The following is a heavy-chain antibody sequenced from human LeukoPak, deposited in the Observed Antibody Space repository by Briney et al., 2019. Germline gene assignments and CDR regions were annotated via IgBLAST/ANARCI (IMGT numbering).Heavy chain of an antibody. D-gene: IGHD3-9*01. V-gene: IGHV4-34*01. J-gene: IGHJ3*02. CDR3: ARNGMYYDILTGYYSGAFDI. CDR1: GGSLSGYY. CDR2: INHSGST. Sequence: SETLSLTCAVSGGSLSGYYWTWIRQPPGKGLEWIGEINHSGSTNYNPSLKSRVTISVDTSKNQFSLKLSSVTAADTAVYYCARNGMYYDILTGYYSGAFDIWGQGTMVTVSS.